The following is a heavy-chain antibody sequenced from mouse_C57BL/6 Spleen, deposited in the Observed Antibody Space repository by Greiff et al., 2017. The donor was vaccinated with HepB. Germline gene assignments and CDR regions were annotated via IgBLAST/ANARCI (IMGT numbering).Heavy chain of an antibody. CDR1: GFNIKDYY. D-gene: IGHD1-1*01. V-gene: IGHV14-2*01. CDR2: IDPEDGET. CDR3: AHDYNGGYYFDY. J-gene: IGHJ2*01. Sequence: EVQLQQSGAELVKPGASVKLSCTASGFNIKDYYMHWVKQRTEQGLEWIGRIDPEDGETKYAPKFQGKATITADTSSNSAYLQLSSLTSEDTAVYYYAHDYNGGYYFDYWGQGTTLAVSS.